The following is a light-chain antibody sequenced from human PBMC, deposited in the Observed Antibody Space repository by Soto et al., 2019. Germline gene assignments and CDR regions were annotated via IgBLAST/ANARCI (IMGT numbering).Light chain of an antibody. V-gene: IGLV2-14*03. CDR3: NSYTTTSTLV. Sequence: SALTQPASVSGFPGQSITISCTGASSDVGDYNYVSWYQQHPGKAPKLMIYDVTNRPIGVSNRFSGSKSGNTASLTISGLQPEDEADYYCNSYTTTSTLVFGGGTKLTVL. CDR2: DVT. J-gene: IGLJ2*01. CDR1: SSDVGDYNY.